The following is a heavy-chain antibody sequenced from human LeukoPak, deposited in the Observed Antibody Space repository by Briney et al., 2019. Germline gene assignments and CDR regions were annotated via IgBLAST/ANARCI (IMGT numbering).Heavy chain of an antibody. CDR2: ISSSGSTI. Sequence: GGSLRLSCAASGFTFSSYEMNWVRQAPGKGLEWVSYISSSGSTIYYADSVKGRFTISRDNAKNSLYLQMNSLRAEDTAVYYCARDSGYDSGDYWGQGTLVTVSS. CDR3: ARDSGYDSGDY. D-gene: IGHD5-12*01. V-gene: IGHV3-48*03. CDR1: GFTFSSYE. J-gene: IGHJ4*02.